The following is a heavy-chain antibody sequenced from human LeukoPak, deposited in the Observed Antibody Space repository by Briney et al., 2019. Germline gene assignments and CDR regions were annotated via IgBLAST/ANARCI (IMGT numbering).Heavy chain of an antibody. J-gene: IGHJ4*02. CDR1: GGSISSTNW. CDR3: SRESGAFRPFGY. D-gene: IGHD1-26*01. V-gene: IGHV4-4*02. Sequence: PSETLSLTCGVSGGSISSTNWWSWVRQPPGQGLEWIGEISLTGETNYNPSLNGRVTMSLDESRNQLSLDLTSVTAADTAIYYCSRESGAFRPFGYWRQGTLVIV. CDR2: ISLTGET.